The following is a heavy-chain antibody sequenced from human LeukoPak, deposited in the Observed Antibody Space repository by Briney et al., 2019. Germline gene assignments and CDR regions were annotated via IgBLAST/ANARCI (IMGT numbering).Heavy chain of an antibody. V-gene: IGHV3-7*01. CDR2: INKDGSA. J-gene: IGHJ3*02. D-gene: IGHD3-16*01. Sequence: GGSLRLSCVASGFTFSSYWMTWVRQAPGKGLEWVANINKDGSANEDSVKGRFTISRDSAKNSLYLQMNSLRVEDTAVYYCARDPYDFSGGYAYGAFDMWGKGTMVTVSS. CDR1: GFTFSSYW. CDR3: ARDPYDFSGGYAYGAFDM.